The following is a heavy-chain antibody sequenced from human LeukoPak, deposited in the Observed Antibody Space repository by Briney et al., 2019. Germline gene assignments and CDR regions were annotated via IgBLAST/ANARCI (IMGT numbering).Heavy chain of an antibody. CDR3: ARAGYGSGGSDY. CDR2: IYYSGST. D-gene: IGHD4-23*01. CDR1: GASVSSGSYY. V-gene: IGHV4-61*01. J-gene: IGHJ4*02. Sequence: SETLSLTCTVSGASVSSGSYYWSWIRQPPGKGLEWIGYIYYSGSTNYNPSLKSRVTISVDTSKIQFSLRLSSVTAADTAVYYCARAGYGSGGSDYWGQGTLVTVSS.